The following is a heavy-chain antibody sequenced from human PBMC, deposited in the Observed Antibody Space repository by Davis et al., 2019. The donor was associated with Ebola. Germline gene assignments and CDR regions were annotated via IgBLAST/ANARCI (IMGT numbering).Heavy chain of an antibody. CDR3: AREPDWGLYYYYGMDV. D-gene: IGHD7-27*01. V-gene: IGHV1-18*01. J-gene: IGHJ6*02. CDR1: GYTFTSYG. Sequence: AASVKVSCKASGYTFTSYGISWVRQAPGQGLEWMGWISAYNGNTNYAQKLQGRVTMTTDTSTSTAYMELRSLRSDDTAVYYCAREPDWGLYYYYGMDVWGQGTTVTVSS. CDR2: ISAYNGNT.